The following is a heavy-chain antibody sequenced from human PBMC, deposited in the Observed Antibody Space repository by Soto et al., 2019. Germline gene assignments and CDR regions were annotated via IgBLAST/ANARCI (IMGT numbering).Heavy chain of an antibody. Sequence: PGGSLRLSCAASGFTFSSYAMSWVRRAPGKGLEWVSAISGSGGSTYYADSVKGRFTISRDNSKNTLYLQMNSLRAEDTAVYYCAKWAVVVPAAHAVWFDYWGQGTLVTVSS. V-gene: IGHV3-23*01. CDR3: AKWAVVVPAAHAVWFDY. CDR1: GFTFSSYA. D-gene: IGHD2-2*01. J-gene: IGHJ4*02. CDR2: ISGSGGST.